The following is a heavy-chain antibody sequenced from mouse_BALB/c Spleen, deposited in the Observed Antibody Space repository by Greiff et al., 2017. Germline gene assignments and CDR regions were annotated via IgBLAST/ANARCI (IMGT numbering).Heavy chain of an antibody. V-gene: IGHV5-17*02. CDR2: ISSGSSTI. Sequence: EVQLVESGGGLVQPGGSRKLSCAASGFTFSSFGMHWVRQAPEKGLEWVAYISSGSSTIYYADTVKGRFTISRDNPKNTLFLQMTSLRSEDTAMYYCAREKDYFDYWGQGTTLTVSS. J-gene: IGHJ2*01. CDR1: GFTFSSFG. CDR3: AREKDYFDY.